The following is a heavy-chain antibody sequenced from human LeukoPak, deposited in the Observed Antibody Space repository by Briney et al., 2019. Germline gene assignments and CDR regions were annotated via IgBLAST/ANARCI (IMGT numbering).Heavy chain of an antibody. V-gene: IGHV1-69*13. CDR1: GGTFSSYA. J-gene: IGHJ6*02. CDR3: ARGTSNYDFWSGYYPTPTSYYGMDV. D-gene: IGHD3-3*01. Sequence: SVKVSCKASGGTFSSYAINWVRQAPGQGLEWMGGIIPIFGTAHYAQKFRSRVTITAVESMSTAYMELNSLRSEDTAVYYCARGTSNYDFWSGYYPTPTSYYGMDVWGQGTTVTVSS. CDR2: IIPIFGTA.